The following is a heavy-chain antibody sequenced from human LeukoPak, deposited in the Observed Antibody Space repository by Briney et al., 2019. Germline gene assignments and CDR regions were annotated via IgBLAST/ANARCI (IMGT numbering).Heavy chain of an antibody. V-gene: IGHV4-59*01. CDR3: ARVRGFFNY. Sequence: NPSETLSLTCTVSGGSISSYYWSWIRQPPGKGLEWIGYIYYSGSTNYNPSLKSRVTISVDTSKNQFSLKLSSVTAADTAVYYWARVRGFFNYWGQGTLVPVS. CDR2: IYYSGST. D-gene: IGHD3-10*01. J-gene: IGHJ4*02. CDR1: GGSISSYY.